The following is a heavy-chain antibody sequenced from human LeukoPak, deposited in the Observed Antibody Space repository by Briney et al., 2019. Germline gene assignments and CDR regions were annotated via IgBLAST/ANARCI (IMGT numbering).Heavy chain of an antibody. Sequence: SETLSLTCTVSGGSISGYYWSWIRQPPGKGLEWIGEINHSGSTNYNPSLKSRVTISVDTSKNQFSLKLSSVTAADTAVYYCARVYSGSYNYWGQGTLVTVSS. CDR1: GGSISGYY. CDR2: INHSGST. V-gene: IGHV4-34*01. J-gene: IGHJ4*02. D-gene: IGHD1-26*01. CDR3: ARVYSGSYNY.